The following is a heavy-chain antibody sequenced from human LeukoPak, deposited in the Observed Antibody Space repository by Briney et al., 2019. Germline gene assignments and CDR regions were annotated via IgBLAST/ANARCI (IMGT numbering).Heavy chain of an antibody. J-gene: IGHJ4*02. D-gene: IGHD2-21*02. Sequence: PSETLSLTCTVSGGSISNYYSSWVRQPPGKGLELIGYIYTGGNTNYNPSLKSRVTISVDTSKNQFSLKLSSVTAADTAVYYCARGVTATHFDYWGQGTLVTVSS. CDR1: GGSISNYY. CDR3: ARGVTATHFDY. V-gene: IGHV4-4*09. CDR2: IYTGGNT.